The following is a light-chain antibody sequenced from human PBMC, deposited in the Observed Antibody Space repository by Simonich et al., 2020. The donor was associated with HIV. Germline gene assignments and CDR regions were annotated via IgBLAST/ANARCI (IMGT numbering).Light chain of an antibody. J-gene: IGKJ1*01. Sequence: EVVFTQSPATLSLSPGERTTLSCRASKSVRRYLAWYQQKPGQAPRLLIYDASNGATGIPARFSGSGSGTDFTLTISSLAPEDFAVYYCQQYDNWPTFGQGTKVEIK. CDR1: KSVRRY. V-gene: IGKV3-11*01. CDR3: QQYDNWPT. CDR2: DAS.